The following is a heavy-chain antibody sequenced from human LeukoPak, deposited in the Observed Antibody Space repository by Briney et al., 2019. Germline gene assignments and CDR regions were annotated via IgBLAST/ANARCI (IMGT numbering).Heavy chain of an antibody. CDR1: GGSISSSSYY. D-gene: IGHD3/OR15-3a*01. J-gene: IGHJ3*02. Sequence: SETLSLTCTVSGGSISSSSYYWGWIRQPPGKGLEWIGSIYYSGSTYYNPSLKSRVTISVDTSKNQFSLKLSSVTAADTAVYYCARSLDEDLAFDIWGQGTMVTVSS. V-gene: IGHV4-39*07. CDR2: IYYSGST. CDR3: ARSLDEDLAFDI.